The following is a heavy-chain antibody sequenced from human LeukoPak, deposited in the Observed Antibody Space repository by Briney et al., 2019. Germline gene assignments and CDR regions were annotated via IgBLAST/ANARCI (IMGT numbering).Heavy chain of an antibody. CDR3: ARDYHGSGSLTTFDY. J-gene: IGHJ4*02. D-gene: IGHD3-10*01. CDR1: GYTFTSFY. Sequence: ASVKVSCKASGYTFTSFYMHWVRQAPGQGLEWMGIINPRGGSATSAQKFQGRVTLTRDTSTSTVYMELSSLRSEDTAVYYCARDYHGSGSLTTFDYWGQGTLVTVSS. CDR2: INPRGGSA. V-gene: IGHV1-46*01.